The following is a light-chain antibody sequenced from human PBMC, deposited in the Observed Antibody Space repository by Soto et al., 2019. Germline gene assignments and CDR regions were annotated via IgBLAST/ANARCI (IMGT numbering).Light chain of an antibody. CDR3: QQLNSYQT. Sequence: DIPLTQSPSFLSASVGDRVTITCRASQGISSYLAWYQQKPGKAPKLLIYAASTLQSGVPSRFSGSGSGTAFTLTISSLQPEDFATYYCQQLNSYQTFGQGTRLEIK. V-gene: IGKV1-9*01. J-gene: IGKJ5*01. CDR2: AAS. CDR1: QGISSY.